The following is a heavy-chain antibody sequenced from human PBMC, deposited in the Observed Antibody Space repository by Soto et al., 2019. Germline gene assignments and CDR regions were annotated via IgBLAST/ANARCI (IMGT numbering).Heavy chain of an antibody. J-gene: IGHJ5*02. D-gene: IGHD3-3*01. CDR3: ARRARHYDFWLSYTRGDWFDP. Sequence: SETLSLTCAVSGYSISSGYYWGWIRQPPGKGLEWIGSIYHSGSTYYNPSLKSRVTISVDTSKNQFSLKLSSVTAADTAVYYCARRARHYDFWLSYTRGDWFDPWGQGTLVTVSS. CDR2: IYHSGST. CDR1: GYSISSGYY. V-gene: IGHV4-38-2*01.